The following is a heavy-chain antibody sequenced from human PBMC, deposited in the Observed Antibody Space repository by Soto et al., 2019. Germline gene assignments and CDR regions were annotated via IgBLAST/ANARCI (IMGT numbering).Heavy chain of an antibody. CDR2: IYSGGST. V-gene: IGHV3-66*01. CDR1: GFTVSSNY. J-gene: IGHJ4*02. CDR3: ARDPSWYFDY. Sequence: EVQLVESGGGLVQPGGSLRLSCAASGFTVSSNYMSWVRQAPGKGLEWGSVIYSGGSTYYADSVKGRFTISRDTSKNTLYLQMNSLRAEDTAVYYCARDPSWYFDYWGQGTLVSVSS.